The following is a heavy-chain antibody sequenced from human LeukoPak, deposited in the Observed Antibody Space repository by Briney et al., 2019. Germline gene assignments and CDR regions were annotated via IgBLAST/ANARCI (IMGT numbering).Heavy chain of an antibody. CDR3: VRGYSSGYRLDY. D-gene: IGHD3-22*01. Sequence: GGSLRLSCAASGFTFSRYWMHWVRQDPEKGLLWVSRINGDGSSTDYADSEKGRFTISRDNAKNTVYLQMNSLKAEDTAVYYCVRGYSSGYRLDYWGQGTLVTVSS. V-gene: IGHV3-74*01. J-gene: IGHJ4*02. CDR1: GFTFSRYW. CDR2: INGDGSST.